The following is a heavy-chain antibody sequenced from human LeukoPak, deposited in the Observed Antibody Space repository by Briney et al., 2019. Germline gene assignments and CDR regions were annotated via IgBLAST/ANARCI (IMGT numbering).Heavy chain of an antibody. D-gene: IGHD6-13*01. Sequence: SETLSLTCTVSGGSISSYYGGWIRQPPGKGREGIGYIYYSGSTNYNPSLKSRVTISVDTSKNHFSLKLSSVTAADTAVYYCARFNRAAAGTSYYFDYWGQGTLVTVSS. CDR2: IYYSGST. CDR1: GGSISSYY. V-gene: IGHV4-59*01. CDR3: ARFNRAAAGTSYYFDY. J-gene: IGHJ4*02.